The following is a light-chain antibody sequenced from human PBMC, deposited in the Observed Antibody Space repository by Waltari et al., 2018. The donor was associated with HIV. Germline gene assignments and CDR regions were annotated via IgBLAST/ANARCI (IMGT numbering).Light chain of an antibody. CDR1: NFDLGGFNY. Sequence: QSALTQSPSASGSPGQSVTISCTGTNFDLGGFNYVSWYQKHPDKAPRLIIFEVKKRPSGVPDRFSGSISGNTASLTVSGLQAEDEADYFCSSYRGDSRVLFGGGTKLTVL. V-gene: IGLV2-8*01. CDR2: EVK. J-gene: IGLJ2*01. CDR3: SSYRGDSRVL.